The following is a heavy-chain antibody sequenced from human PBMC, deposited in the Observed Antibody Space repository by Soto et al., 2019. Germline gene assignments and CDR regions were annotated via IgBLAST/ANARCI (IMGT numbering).Heavy chain of an antibody. Sequence: EERLVQSGGGLVQPGGSLRLSCAASGFSFGGHYMSWVRQAPGKGLELVSLIYSGGNPFYADSMKGRFTLSRDNSNNMLYLQMDSLRAEDTAVYYCARGPNSDCWGQGTLVIVSS. J-gene: IGHJ4*02. V-gene: IGHV3-53*01. CDR3: ARGPNSDC. CDR1: GFSFGGHY. CDR2: IYSGGNP. D-gene: IGHD2-21*01.